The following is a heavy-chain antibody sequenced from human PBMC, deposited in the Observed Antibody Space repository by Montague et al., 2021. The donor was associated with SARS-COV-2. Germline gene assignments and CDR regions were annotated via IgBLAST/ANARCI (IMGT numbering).Heavy chain of an antibody. V-gene: IGHV4-34*01. CDR2: INHSGST. Sequence: SETLSLTCAVYGGSFSGYYWTWIRQSPRKGLEWIGEINHSGSTNYNSSLKSRVTISVDTSKNQFSLKLSSVTAADTAVYYCACGEITTRGLIYYYGMDVWGQGTTVTVS. J-gene: IGHJ6*02. CDR3: ACGEITTRGLIYYYGMDV. CDR1: GGSFSGYY. D-gene: IGHD4-11*01.